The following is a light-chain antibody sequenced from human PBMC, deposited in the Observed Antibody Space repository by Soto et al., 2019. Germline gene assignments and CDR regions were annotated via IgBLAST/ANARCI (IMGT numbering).Light chain of an antibody. V-gene: IGKV3-20*01. CDR3: QQYGSSPLT. CDR1: QSVRSNY. CDR2: DAS. Sequence: EIVLTQSPGTLSLSPGERATLSCRASQSVRSNYLAWYQQKPGQAPRFLIYDASSRATSIPDRFSGSGSGTDFTLTISRLEPEDFAVYYCQQYGSSPLTFVGGTK. J-gene: IGKJ4*01.